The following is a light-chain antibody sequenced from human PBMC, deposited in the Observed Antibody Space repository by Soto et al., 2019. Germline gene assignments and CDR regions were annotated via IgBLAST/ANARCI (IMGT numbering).Light chain of an antibody. Sequence: DIQMTQSPSTLSASVGDRVTITCLASQSISSWLAWYQQKPGKAPKLLIYKASSLESGVPSRFSGSGSGTEYTLTISSLQPDDFATYYCQQYNSYRLMYTFGQGTKVDIK. CDR1: QSISSW. CDR2: KAS. V-gene: IGKV1-5*03. J-gene: IGKJ2*01. CDR3: QQYNSYRLMYT.